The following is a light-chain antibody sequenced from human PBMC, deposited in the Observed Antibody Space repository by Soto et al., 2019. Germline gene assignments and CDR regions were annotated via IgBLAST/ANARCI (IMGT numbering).Light chain of an antibody. J-gene: IGKJ1*01. CDR1: QSISSW. V-gene: IGKV1-5*03. Sequence: DLQMTQSASTLSASVGDRVTITCRASQSISSWLAWYQQKPGKAPKLPIYKASSLESGVPSRFSGSGSGTEFTLTISSLQPDDFATYYCQQYNSYSWTFGQGTKV. CDR3: QQYNSYSWT. CDR2: KAS.